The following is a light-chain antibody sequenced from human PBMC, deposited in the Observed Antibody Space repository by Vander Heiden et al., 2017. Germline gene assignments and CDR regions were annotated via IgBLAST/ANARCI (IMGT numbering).Light chain of an antibody. V-gene: IGKV3-15*01. Sequence: EIVMTQSPATRSLSPGERATLSCRASQSVSSNLAWYQQKPGQAPRLLIYGASTRATGIPARFSGSGSGTEFTLTISSLQSEDFAVYYCQQYNNWPLTFGPGTKVDIK. CDR1: QSVSSN. CDR2: GAS. CDR3: QQYNNWPLT. J-gene: IGKJ3*01.